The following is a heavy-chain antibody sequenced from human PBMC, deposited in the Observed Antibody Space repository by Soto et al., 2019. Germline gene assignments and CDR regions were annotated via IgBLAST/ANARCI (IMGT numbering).Heavy chain of an antibody. CDR3: ATLERIAAAGAGYYYYGMDV. V-gene: IGHV4-39*01. Sequence: PSETLSLTCTVSGCSISSSSYYWGWIRQPPGKGLEWIGSIYYSGSTYYNPSLKSRVTISVDTSKNQFSLKLSSVTAADTAVYYCATLERIAAAGAGYYYYGMDVWGQGTTVTVSS. CDR2: IYYSGST. J-gene: IGHJ6*02. CDR1: GCSISSSSYY. D-gene: IGHD6-13*01.